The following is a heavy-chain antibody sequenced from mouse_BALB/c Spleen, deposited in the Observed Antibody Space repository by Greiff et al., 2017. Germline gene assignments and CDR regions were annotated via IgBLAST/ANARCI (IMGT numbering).Heavy chain of an antibody. V-gene: IGHV5-6-4*01. J-gene: IGHJ4*01. CDR3: TRDYGSSSYAMDY. CDR2: ISSGGSYT. D-gene: IGHD1-1*01. CDR1: GFTFSSYT. Sequence: DVKLVESGGGLVKPGGSLKLSCAASGFTFSSYTMSWVRQTPEKRLEWVATISSGGSYTYYPDSVKGRFTISRDNAKNTLYLQMSSLKSEDTAMYYCTRDYGSSSYAMDYWGQGTSVTVSS.